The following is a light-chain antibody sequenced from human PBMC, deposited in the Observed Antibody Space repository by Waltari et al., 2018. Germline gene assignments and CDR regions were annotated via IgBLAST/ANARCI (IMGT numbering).Light chain of an antibody. J-gene: IGKJ4*01. CDR2: EAS. CDR1: QDISNY. V-gene: IGKV1-27*01. CDR3: QSYNHAPLT. Sequence: DIQMTQSPSSLSASLGDTVTISCRASQDISNYVAWYQQIPGKPPRLLVFEASTLQSGVPSRFFGRGSGTEFTHTIRSLQAEDVATYSCQSYNHAPLTFGGGTRVEIK.